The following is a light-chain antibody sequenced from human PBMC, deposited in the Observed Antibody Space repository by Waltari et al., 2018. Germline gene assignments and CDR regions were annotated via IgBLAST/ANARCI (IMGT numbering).Light chain of an antibody. CDR3: QQYNTFPWT. CDR1: QTISSW. J-gene: IGKJ1*01. Sequence: SASVGDRVTITCRASQTISSWLAWYQQKPGKAPNLLIYKASALESGVPSRFSGSGSATDFTLTISSLQPDDFATYYCQQYNTFPWTFGQGTKVEIK. V-gene: IGKV1-5*03. CDR2: KAS.